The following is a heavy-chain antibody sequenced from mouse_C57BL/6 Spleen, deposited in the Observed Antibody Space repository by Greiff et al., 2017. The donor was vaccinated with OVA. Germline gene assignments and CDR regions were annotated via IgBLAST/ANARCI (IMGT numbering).Heavy chain of an antibody. V-gene: IGHV1-53*01. Sequence: VQLQQPGTELVKPGASVKLSCKASGYTFTSYWMHWVKQRPGQGLEWIGNINPSTGGTNYNEKFKSKATLTVDKSSSTAYMQLSSLTSEDYAVYYCARTYDGYWGVFAYWGQGTLVTVSA. J-gene: IGHJ3*01. CDR2: INPSTGGT. CDR3: ARTYDGYWGVFAY. CDR1: GYTFTSYW. D-gene: IGHD2-3*01.